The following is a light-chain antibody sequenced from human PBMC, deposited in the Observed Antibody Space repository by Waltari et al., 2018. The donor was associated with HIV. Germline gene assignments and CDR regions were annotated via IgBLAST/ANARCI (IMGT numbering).Light chain of an antibody. Sequence: QSVLTQPPSASGTPGQRVTISCSGSNSNIGSNTVSLYQQLPGTAPKLLIYSDDQGHSGVPDRFSGSKSGTSASLAISGLQSEDETDYYCAVWDDGLNGPEFGVGTKLTVL. CDR2: SDD. J-gene: IGLJ3*02. CDR1: NSNIGSNT. V-gene: IGLV1-44*01. CDR3: AVWDDGLNGPE.